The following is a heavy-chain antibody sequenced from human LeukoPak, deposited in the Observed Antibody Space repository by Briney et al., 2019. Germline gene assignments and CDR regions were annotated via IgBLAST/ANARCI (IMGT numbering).Heavy chain of an antibody. V-gene: IGHV3-30*03. CDR3: ASGSTVTGVDY. D-gene: IGHD4-17*01. CDR2: ISYEGGNK. CDR1: GFTFSRYG. J-gene: IGHJ4*02. Sequence: GGSLRLSCAASGFTFSRYGMHWVRQAPGKGLEWVAVISYEGGNKYYVDSVKGRFTISRDNSKNTLYLQMDSLRAEDTAVYYCASGSTVTGVDYWGQGTLVTVSS.